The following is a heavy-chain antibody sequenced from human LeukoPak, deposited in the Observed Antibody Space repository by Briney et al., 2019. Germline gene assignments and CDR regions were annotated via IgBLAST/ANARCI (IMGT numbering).Heavy chain of an antibody. Sequence: GASVKVSCKASGYTFTGYYMHWVRQAPGQGLEWMGWINPNSGGTNYAQKFQGRVTMTRDTSISTAYMELSRLRSDDTAVYYCAREGGKISAVITPSDAFDIWGQGTMVTVSS. J-gene: IGHJ3*02. CDR3: AREGGKISAVITPSDAFDI. CDR1: GYTFTGYY. CDR2: INPNSGGT. V-gene: IGHV1-2*02. D-gene: IGHD3-22*01.